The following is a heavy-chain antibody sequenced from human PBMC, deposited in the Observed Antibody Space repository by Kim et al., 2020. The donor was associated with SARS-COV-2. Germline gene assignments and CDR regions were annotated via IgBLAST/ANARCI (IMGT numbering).Heavy chain of an antibody. D-gene: IGHD5-12*01. CDR1: GDSISGYY. Sequence: SETLSLTCTVSGDSISGYYWSWIRQPPGKGLEWIGFFYFSGNTNHNEYTNYNSSLKSRVSISIDTSGNHLSLKLTSVTASDTAVYYCARHGNSGYLHWYFDLWGRGTLVTVSS. V-gene: IGHV4-59*08. J-gene: IGHJ2*01. CDR2: FYFSGNT. CDR3: ARHGNSGYLHWYFDL.